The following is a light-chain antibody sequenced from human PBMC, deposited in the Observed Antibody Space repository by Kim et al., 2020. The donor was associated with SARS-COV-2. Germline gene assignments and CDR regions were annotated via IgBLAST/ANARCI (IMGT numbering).Light chain of an antibody. CDR2: KAS. J-gene: IGKJ4*01. CDR1: QSISTW. Sequence: DIQMTQSPSTLSASIGDRVTITCRASQSISTWLAWYQQKPGKAPKLLSFKASTLQSGVPSRFSGSGSGTEFTLTISSLQPDDFATYYCQQYNSYPLTFGGGTKLEI. V-gene: IGKV1-5*03. CDR3: QQYNSYPLT.